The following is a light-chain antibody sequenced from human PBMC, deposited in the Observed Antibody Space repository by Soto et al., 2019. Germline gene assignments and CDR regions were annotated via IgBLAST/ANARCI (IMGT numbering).Light chain of an antibody. V-gene: IGKV3-20*01. CDR2: GAS. CDR3: QQYGGSPRVT. Sequence: EIVLTQSTGTLSLSPGERATLSCRASQVVTSNYLAWYQQKPGQAPRLLIYGASSRATGIPDRFSGSGFGTDFTLTISRLEPEDFAVYYCQQYGGSPRVTFGGGTKVEIK. J-gene: IGKJ4*01. CDR1: QVVTSNY.